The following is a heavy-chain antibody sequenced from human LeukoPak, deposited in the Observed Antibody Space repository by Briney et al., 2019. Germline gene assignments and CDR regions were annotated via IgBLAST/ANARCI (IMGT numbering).Heavy chain of an antibody. D-gene: IGHD3-10*01. V-gene: IGHV4-59*01. CDR2: IYYSGST. Sequence: SETLSLTCTVSGGSISSYYCNWLRQPPGKGLEWIGYIYYSGSTKYNASLKSRVTMSVDTSKNQFSLKLSSVTAADTAVYYCATIRSGSYYNFDYWGQGTLVTVSS. CDR3: ATIRSGSYYNFDY. J-gene: IGHJ4*02. CDR1: GGSISSYY.